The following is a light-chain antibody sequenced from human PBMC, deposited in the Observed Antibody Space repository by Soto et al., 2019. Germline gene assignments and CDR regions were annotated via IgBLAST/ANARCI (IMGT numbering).Light chain of an antibody. V-gene: IGLV1-47*01. CDR2: RDH. Sequence: QSVLTQPPSASGTPGQRVIITCSGGTSNVERNYVYWYQHLPGTAPKLLIYRDHQRPSGVPDRFSASKSGTSASLAISGLRSEDEADYYCAVWDYKLSGLFGGGTQLTVL. J-gene: IGLJ3*02. CDR3: AVWDYKLSGL. CDR1: TSNVERNY.